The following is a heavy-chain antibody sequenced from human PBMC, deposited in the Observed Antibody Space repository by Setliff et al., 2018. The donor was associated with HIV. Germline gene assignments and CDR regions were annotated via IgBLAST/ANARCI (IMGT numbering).Heavy chain of an antibody. CDR3: ARHPTTWGSTGYYYYYMDV. CDR2: INHSGRT. J-gene: IGHJ6*03. D-gene: IGHD7-27*01. CDR1: GGSLSGYH. Sequence: SETLSLTCAVYGGSLSGYHWSWIRQSPEKGLEWIGEINHSGRTNYNPSLKSRVTISVDTSKNQFSLKLTSVTAADTAAYYCARHPTTWGSTGYYYYYMDVWGKGTTVTVSS. V-gene: IGHV4-34*01.